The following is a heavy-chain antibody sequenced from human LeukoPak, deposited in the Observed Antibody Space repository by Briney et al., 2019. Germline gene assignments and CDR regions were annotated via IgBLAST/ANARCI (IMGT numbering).Heavy chain of an antibody. Sequence: SQTPSLTCAISGDSVSSNSAAWNWVRQSPSRGLEWLGRTYYRSKWYNDYAVSVKSRITINPDTSKNQFSLQLNSVTPEDTAVYYCARAGTNYYYYGMDVWAKGPRSPSP. J-gene: IGHJ6*02. V-gene: IGHV6-1*01. D-gene: IGHD3/OR15-3a*01. CDR3: ARAGTNYYYYGMDV. CDR1: GDSVSSNSAA. CDR2: TYYRSKWYN.